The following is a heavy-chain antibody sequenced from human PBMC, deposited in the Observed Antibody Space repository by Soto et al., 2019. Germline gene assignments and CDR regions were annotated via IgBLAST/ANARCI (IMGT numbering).Heavy chain of an antibody. D-gene: IGHD2-15*01. CDR2: MNANSGNT. J-gene: IGHJ1*01. Sequence: GASVKVSCKASGYTFTSYGISWGRQAPGQGLEGMGWMNANSGNTGYAQTFQGRVTMTRNTSISTAYMELSSLRSEDTAVYYCAIQPLYCSGGSCYSGEYFQHWGQGTLVTVSS. CDR1: GYTFTSYG. CDR3: AIQPLYCSGGSCYSGEYFQH. V-gene: IGHV1-8*01.